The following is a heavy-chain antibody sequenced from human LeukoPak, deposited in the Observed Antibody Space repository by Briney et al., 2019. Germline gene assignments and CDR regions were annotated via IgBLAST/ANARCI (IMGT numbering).Heavy chain of an antibody. Sequence: GRSLRLSCAASGFTFSSYGMHWVRQAPGKGLEWVAVISYDGSNKYYADSVKGRFTISRDNSKNTLYLQMNSLRAEDTAVCYCAKGGHDYGDYLLFDYWGQGTLVTVSS. CDR2: ISYDGSNK. V-gene: IGHV3-30*18. D-gene: IGHD4-17*01. J-gene: IGHJ4*02. CDR1: GFTFSSYG. CDR3: AKGGHDYGDYLLFDY.